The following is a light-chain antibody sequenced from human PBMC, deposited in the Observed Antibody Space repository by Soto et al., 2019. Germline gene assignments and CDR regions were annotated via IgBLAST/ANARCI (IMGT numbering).Light chain of an antibody. CDR3: YSYTSSSTYV. J-gene: IGLJ1*01. CDR1: SSDVGGYNY. CDR2: DVS. Sequence: QSALTQPDSVSGSPGQSITISSTGTSSDVGGYNYVSWYQQHPAKAPKVMIYDVSNRPSGVSNRFSGSKSGNTASLTISGLQAEDEADYYCYSYTSSSTYVFGTGTKLTVL. V-gene: IGLV2-14*03.